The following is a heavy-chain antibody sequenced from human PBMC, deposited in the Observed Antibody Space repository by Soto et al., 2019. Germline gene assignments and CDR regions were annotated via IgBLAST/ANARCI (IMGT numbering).Heavy chain of an antibody. D-gene: IGHD2-15*01. V-gene: IGHV4-34*01. CDR1: GGSFSDYF. CDR2: INHSGST. CDR3: ASSIVRWFDP. Sequence: PWETLSLTCAVYGGSFSDYFWSWLRQPPGKGPEWIGEINHSGSTTYNPALKSRVTISRDTSKNHFSLHLRSVTAADTAVYYCASSIVRWFDPWGQGTLVTVSS. J-gene: IGHJ5*02.